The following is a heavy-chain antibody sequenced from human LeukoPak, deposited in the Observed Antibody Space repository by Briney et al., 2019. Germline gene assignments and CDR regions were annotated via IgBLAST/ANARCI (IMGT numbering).Heavy chain of an antibody. CDR3: ARGVKNYYDSSGYPY. CDR1: GFTFSSYS. D-gene: IGHD3-22*01. CDR2: ISSSSSYI. J-gene: IGHJ4*02. V-gene: IGHV3-21*01. Sequence: GSLRLSCAASGFTFSSYSMNWVRQAPGKGLEWVSSISSSSSYIYYADSVKGRFTISRDNAKNSLYLQMNSLRAEDTAVYYCARGVKNYYDSSGYPYWGQGTLVTVSS.